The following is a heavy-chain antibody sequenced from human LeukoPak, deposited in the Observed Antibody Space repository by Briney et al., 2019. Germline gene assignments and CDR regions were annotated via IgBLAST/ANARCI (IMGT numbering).Heavy chain of an antibody. J-gene: IGHJ4*02. CDR3: AGGDDYYDSSGQNRDY. V-gene: IGHV3-48*01. CDR2: ISSSSSTI. D-gene: IGHD3-22*01. Sequence: GGSLRLSCAASGFTFSSYSMNWVRQAPGKGLEWVSYISSSSSTIYYADSVKGRFPISRDNAKNSLYLQMNSLRAEDTAVYYCAGGDDYYDSSGQNRDYWGQGTLVTVSS. CDR1: GFTFSSYS.